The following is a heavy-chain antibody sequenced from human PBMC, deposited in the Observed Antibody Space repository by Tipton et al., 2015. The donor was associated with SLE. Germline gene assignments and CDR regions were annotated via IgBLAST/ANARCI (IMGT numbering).Heavy chain of an antibody. CDR3: ARDPVGIAAATGGDYFDY. D-gene: IGHD6-13*01. CDR1: GYTFTSYY. Sequence: QLVQSGAEVKKPGASVKVSCKASGYTFTSYYMHWVRQAPGQGLEWMGWINPNSGGTNYAQKFQGRVTMTRDTSISTAYMELSRLRSDDTAVYYCARDPVGIAAATGGDYFDYWGQGTLVTVSS. CDR2: INPNSGGT. V-gene: IGHV1-2*02. J-gene: IGHJ4*02.